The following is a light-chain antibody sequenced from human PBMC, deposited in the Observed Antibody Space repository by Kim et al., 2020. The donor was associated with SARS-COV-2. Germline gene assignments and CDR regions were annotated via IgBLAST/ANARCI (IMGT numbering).Light chain of an antibody. CDR2: KAS. Sequence: DTQMTQSPSTLSASVGDRVIITCRASENIDSWLAWFQQKPGKAPNLLIYKASNLESGVPSRFSASRSGTEFTLTINSLQPDDFATYYCQHYKSYSWTFGQGTKVEIK. CDR1: ENIDSW. CDR3: QHYKSYSWT. J-gene: IGKJ1*01. V-gene: IGKV1-5*03.